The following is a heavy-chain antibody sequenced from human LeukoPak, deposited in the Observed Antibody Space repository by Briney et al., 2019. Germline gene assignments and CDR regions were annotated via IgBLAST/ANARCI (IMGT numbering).Heavy chain of an antibody. CDR2: ISSSSSYI. D-gene: IGHD3-16*02. Sequence: GGSLRLSCAASGFTFSSYSMNWVRQAPGKGLEWVSSISSSSSYIYYADSVKGRFTISRDNAKNSLYLQMNSLRAEDTAVYYCASRKDYVWGSYRYNGDYWGQGTLVTVSS. CDR3: ASRKDYVWGSYRYNGDY. V-gene: IGHV3-21*01. CDR1: GFTFSSYS. J-gene: IGHJ4*02.